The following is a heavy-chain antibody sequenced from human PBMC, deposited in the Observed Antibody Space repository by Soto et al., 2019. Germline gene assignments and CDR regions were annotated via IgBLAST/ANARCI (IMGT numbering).Heavy chain of an antibody. CDR1: GFTFSSYS. Sequence: LRLSCAASGFTFSSYSMNWVRQAPGKGLEWVSSISSSSSYIYYADSVKGRLTISRDNAKNSLYLQMNSLRAEDAAGYYCARDQTLLRFLEWLPNGMDVWGQGTTVTV. D-gene: IGHD3-3*01. CDR3: ARDQTLLRFLEWLPNGMDV. J-gene: IGHJ6*02. V-gene: IGHV3-21*01. CDR2: ISSSSSYI.